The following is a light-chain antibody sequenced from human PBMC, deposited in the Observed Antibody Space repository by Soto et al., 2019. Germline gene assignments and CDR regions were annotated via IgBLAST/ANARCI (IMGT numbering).Light chain of an antibody. CDR1: QSVSNF. CDR2: GAS. J-gene: IGKJ1*01. V-gene: IGKV3-11*01. Sequence: EIVLTQSPATLSLSPGERATLSCRASQSVSNFLAWYQHKPGQAPRLLIHGASKRATDIPARFSGSGSGTDFTLTISGLEPEDFAVYYCQHSNNWPPGWPFGQGTKVDI. CDR3: QHSNNWPPGWP.